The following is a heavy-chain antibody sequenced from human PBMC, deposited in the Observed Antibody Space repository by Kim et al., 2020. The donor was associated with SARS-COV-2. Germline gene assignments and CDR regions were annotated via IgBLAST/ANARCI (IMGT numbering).Heavy chain of an antibody. CDR3: TTVARGD. J-gene: IGHJ4*02. Sequence: GGGTTDYAAPVKGRFTISRDDSKNTLYLQMNSLKAEDTAVYYCTTVARGDWGQGTLVTVSS. CDR2: GGGTT. D-gene: IGHD3-10*01. V-gene: IGHV3-15*01.